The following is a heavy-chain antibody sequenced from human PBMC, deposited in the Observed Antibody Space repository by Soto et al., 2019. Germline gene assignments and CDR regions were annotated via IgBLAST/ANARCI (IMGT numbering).Heavy chain of an antibody. CDR3: ARDCGKGYGMDV. Sequence: GGSLRLSCAVSGFTFNYYNMNWVRQAPGKGLEWASYISSRSDTIYYADSVKGRFTISRDNAKNSLYLQMNSLRDEDTAVYYCARDCGKGYGMDVWGQGTTVTVSS. J-gene: IGHJ6*02. V-gene: IGHV3-48*02. CDR2: ISSRSDTI. CDR1: GFTFNYYN.